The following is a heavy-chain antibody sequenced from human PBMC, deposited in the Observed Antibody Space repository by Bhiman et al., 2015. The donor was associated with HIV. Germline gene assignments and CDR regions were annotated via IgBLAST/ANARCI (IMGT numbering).Heavy chain of an antibody. CDR2: IKQDGSEK. Sequence: EVQLVESGGGLVQPGGSLRLSCAASGFTFSNYWMSWVRQAPGKGLEWVANIKQDGSEKYYVDSVKGRFTISRDNAKNSLYLQMNSLRAEDTAVYYCARDRRGSGSGWYCDYWGRGTLVTVSS. V-gene: IGHV3-7*01. D-gene: IGHD6-19*01. CDR1: GFTFSNYW. CDR3: ARDRRGSGSGWYCDY. J-gene: IGHJ4*02.